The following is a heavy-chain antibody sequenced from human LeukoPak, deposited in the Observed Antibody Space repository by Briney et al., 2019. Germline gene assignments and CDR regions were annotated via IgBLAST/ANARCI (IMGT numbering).Heavy chain of an antibody. D-gene: IGHD3-22*01. J-gene: IGHJ4*02. CDR1: GYTFTSYY. CDR3: ARDLDSSDLLHPSGPPTYYFDF. Sequence: ASVKVSCKASGYTFTSYYIHWVRQAPGQGLEWMGIINPSGGSTGYAQKFQGRVTMTRDMSTVYMELSSLRSEDTAVYYCARDLDSSDLLHPSGPPTYYFDFWGQGTLVTVSS. V-gene: IGHV1-46*01. CDR2: INPSGGST.